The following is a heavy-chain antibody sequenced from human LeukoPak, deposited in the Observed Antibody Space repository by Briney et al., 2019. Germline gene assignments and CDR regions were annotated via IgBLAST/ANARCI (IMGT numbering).Heavy chain of an antibody. CDR1: GFTLNSYW. D-gene: IGHD6-6*01. V-gene: IGHV3-74*01. J-gene: IGHJ3*02. CDR2: INSDESST. Sequence: GGSLRLSCAASGFTLNSYWMHWVRQAPGKGLVWVSRINSDESSTTYVDSVKGRFTISRDNAKNTLYLQMDSLRVEDTAVYFCARAAHVLDIWGQGTMVTVSS. CDR3: ARAAHVLDI.